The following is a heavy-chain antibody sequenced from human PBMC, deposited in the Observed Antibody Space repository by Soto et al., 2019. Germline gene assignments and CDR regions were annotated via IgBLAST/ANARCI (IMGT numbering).Heavy chain of an antibody. V-gene: IGHV1-69*13. Sequence: VKVSCKASGGTFSSYAISWVRQAPGQGLEWMGGIIPIFGTANYAQKFQGRVTITADESTSTAYMELSSLRSEDTAVYYCARVPRVVVPAAMGYGMDGWGQETTAPVYS. D-gene: IGHD2-2*01. CDR1: GGTFSSYA. CDR2: IIPIFGTA. J-gene: IGHJ6*02. CDR3: ARVPRVVVPAAMGYGMDG.